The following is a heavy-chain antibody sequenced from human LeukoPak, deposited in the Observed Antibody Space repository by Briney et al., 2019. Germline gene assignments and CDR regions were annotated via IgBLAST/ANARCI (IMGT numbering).Heavy chain of an antibody. CDR2: IIPILGIA. V-gene: IGHV1-69*04. Sequence: SVKVSCKASGGTFSSYAISWVRQAPGQGLEWMGRIIPILGIANYAQKFQGRVTITADKSTSTAYMELSSLRSEDTAVYYCARDSVAGTKPDYWGQGTLVTVSS. J-gene: IGHJ4*02. D-gene: IGHD6-19*01. CDR1: GGTFSSYA. CDR3: ARDSVAGTKPDY.